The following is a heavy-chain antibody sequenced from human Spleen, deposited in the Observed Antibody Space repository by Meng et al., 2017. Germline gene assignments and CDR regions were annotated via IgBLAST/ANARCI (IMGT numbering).Heavy chain of an antibody. D-gene: IGHD6-6*01. CDR1: GFTVSSNE. CDR2: INTDGTTT. Sequence: GESLKISCAASGFTVSSNEMSWVRQTPGKGLVWVSRINTDGTTTTYADSVKGRFTISRDNSKNTLYLQMNSLRAEDTAVYYCAKVGVSAYSSCDYWGQGTLVTVSS. J-gene: IGHJ4*02. V-gene: IGHV3-74*01. CDR3: AKVGVSAYSSCDY.